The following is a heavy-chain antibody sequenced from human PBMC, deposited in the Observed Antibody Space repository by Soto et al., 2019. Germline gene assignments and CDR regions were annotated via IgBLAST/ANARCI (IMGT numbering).Heavy chain of an antibody. CDR2: ISAYNGNT. Sequence: EASVKVSCKASGYTFTSYGVSWVRQAPGQGLEWMGWISAYNGNTNYAQKLQGRVTMTTDASTSTAYMELRSLRSDDTAVYYCARMYYYDSSGYYSDAFDIWGQGTMVTVSS. CDR3: ARMYYYDSSGYYSDAFDI. J-gene: IGHJ3*02. D-gene: IGHD3-22*01. CDR1: GYTFTSYG. V-gene: IGHV1-18*04.